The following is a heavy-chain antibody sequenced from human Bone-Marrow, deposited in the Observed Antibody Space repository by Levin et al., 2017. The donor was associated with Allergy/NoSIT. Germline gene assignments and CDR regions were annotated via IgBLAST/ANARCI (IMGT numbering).Heavy chain of an antibody. J-gene: IGHJ6*03. Sequence: GGSLRLSCAASGFTFSSYSMNWVRQAPGKGLEWVSYISSSSTIYYADSVKGRFTISRDNAKNSLYLQMNSLRAEDTAVYYCARVLWGYYYYMDVWGKGTTVTVSS. CDR2: ISSSSTI. CDR1: GFTFSSYS. D-gene: IGHD7-27*01. V-gene: IGHV3-48*01. CDR3: ARVLWGYYYYMDV.